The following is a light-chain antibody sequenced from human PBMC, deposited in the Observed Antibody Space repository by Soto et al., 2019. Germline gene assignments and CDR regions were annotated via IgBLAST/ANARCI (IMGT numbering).Light chain of an antibody. J-gene: IGLJ2*01. CDR2: EVT. CDR3: SSDAGSNTLL. Sequence: QSALTQPPSASGSPGQSVTISCTGTSGDVGGYNSVSWYQQHPGKAPKLMIYEVTKRPSGVPDRFSGSKSGNTASLTVSGLQAEDEADYYWSSDAGSNTLLFGGGTTVTVL. CDR1: SGDVGGYNS. V-gene: IGLV2-8*01.